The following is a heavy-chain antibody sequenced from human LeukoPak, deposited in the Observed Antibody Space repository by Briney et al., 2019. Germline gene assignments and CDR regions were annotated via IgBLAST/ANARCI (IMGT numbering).Heavy chain of an antibody. D-gene: IGHD6-6*01. CDR1: GFTVSSNY. CDR3: ATDIFPERIAARPVDY. V-gene: IGHV3-53*05. CDR2: IYSGGRT. Sequence: PGGSLRLSCAASGFTVSSNYMSWVRQAPGKGLEWVSVIYSGGRTYYADPVKGRFTISRDNSKNSLYLQMNSLGTEDTALYYCATDIFPERIAARPVDYWGQGTLVIVSS. J-gene: IGHJ4*02.